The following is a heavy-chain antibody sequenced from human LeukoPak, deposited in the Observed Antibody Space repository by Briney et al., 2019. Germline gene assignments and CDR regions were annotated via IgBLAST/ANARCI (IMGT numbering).Heavy chain of an antibody. V-gene: IGHV3-23*01. CDR1: GFTFSTYG. Sequence: GGSLRLSCVASGFTFSTYGMSWVRQAPGKGLEWVSAISGSGGSTYYADSVKGRFTTSRDNSKNTLYLQMDGLRAEDTAVYYCAKDGGEYYDILTGYYPRLYYMDVWGKGTTVTISS. J-gene: IGHJ6*03. CDR3: AKDGGEYYDILTGYYPRLYYMDV. D-gene: IGHD3-9*01. CDR2: ISGSGGST.